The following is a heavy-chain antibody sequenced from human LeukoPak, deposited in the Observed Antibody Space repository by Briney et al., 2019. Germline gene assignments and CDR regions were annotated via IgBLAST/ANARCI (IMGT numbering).Heavy chain of an antibody. Sequence: PSETLSLTCAVYGGSFSSYYWSWIRQPPGKGLEWIGYIYYSGSTNYNPSLKSRVTISVDTSKNQFSLKLSSVTAADTAVYYCARLYGSGSRNDYWGQGTLVTVSS. CDR1: GGSFSSYY. CDR3: ARLYGSGSRNDY. J-gene: IGHJ4*02. CDR2: IYYSGST. D-gene: IGHD3-10*01. V-gene: IGHV4-59*08.